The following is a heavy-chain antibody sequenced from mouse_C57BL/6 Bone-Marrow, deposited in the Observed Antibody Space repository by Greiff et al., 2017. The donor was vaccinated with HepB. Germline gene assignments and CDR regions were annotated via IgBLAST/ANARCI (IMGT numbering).Heavy chain of an antibody. Sequence: VQLQQSGPELVKSGASVKISCKASGYAFSSSWMNWVKQRPGKGLEWIGRIYPGDGDTNYNGKFKGKATLTADKSSSTAYMQLSSLTSEDSAVYFCAEDYYGSSPWFAYWGQGTLVTVSA. V-gene: IGHV1-82*01. D-gene: IGHD1-1*01. CDR2: IYPGDGDT. CDR1: GYAFSSSW. CDR3: AEDYYGSSPWFAY. J-gene: IGHJ3*01.